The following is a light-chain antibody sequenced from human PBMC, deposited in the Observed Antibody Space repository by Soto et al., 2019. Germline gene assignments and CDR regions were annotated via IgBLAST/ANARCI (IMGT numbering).Light chain of an antibody. Sequence: QSVLTQPASVSGSPGQSITISCTGTSSDVGSYNLVSWYQQHPGKAPKLMIFEGSKRPSGLSNRFSGSKSGNTASLTISGLQAEDKADYYCCSYASSSTPFVFGTVTKVTVL. CDR2: EGS. V-gene: IGLV2-23*01. CDR1: SSDVGSYNL. J-gene: IGLJ1*01. CDR3: CSYASSSTPFV.